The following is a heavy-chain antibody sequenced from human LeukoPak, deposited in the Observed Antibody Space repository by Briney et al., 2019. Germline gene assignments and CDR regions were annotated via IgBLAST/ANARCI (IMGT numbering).Heavy chain of an antibody. J-gene: IGHJ3*02. CDR1: GGSVSSGSYY. Sequence: SETLSPTCTVSGGSVSSGSYYWSWIRQPPGKGLEWIGYIYYSGSTNYNPSLKSRVTISVDTSKNQFSLKLSSVTAADTAVYYCAKTLAAAGAFDIWGQGTMVTVSS. V-gene: IGHV4-61*01. CDR3: AKTLAAAGAFDI. CDR2: IYYSGST. D-gene: IGHD6-13*01.